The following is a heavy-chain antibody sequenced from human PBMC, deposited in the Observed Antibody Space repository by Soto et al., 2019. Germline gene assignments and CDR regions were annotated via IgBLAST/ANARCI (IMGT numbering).Heavy chain of an antibody. V-gene: IGHV3-74*01. D-gene: IGHD3-3*01. Sequence: GGSLRLSCAASGFTFSSYWMHWVRQAPGKGLVWVSRIKSDGSSTTYADSVQGRFTVSRDNAKNTLYLQMNSLRAEDTAVYYWARDGNYYDFWSGYPWFDPWGQGTLVTVSS. CDR1: GFTFSSYW. J-gene: IGHJ5*02. CDR3: ARDGNYYDFWSGYPWFDP. CDR2: IKSDGSST.